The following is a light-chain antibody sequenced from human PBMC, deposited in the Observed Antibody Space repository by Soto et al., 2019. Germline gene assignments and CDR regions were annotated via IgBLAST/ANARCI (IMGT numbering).Light chain of an antibody. CDR2: DVS. J-gene: IGLJ1*01. V-gene: IGLV2-8*01. CDR1: SSDVGGYNY. CDR3: RSYAGSNNVV. Sequence: QSALTQPPSASGSLGQSVTISCTGTSSDVGGYNYVSWYQQHPGKAPKLLIYDVSHRPSGVPDRFSGSKSGNTASLTVSGLQAEDEADYYCRSYAGSNNVVFGTGTKVTVL.